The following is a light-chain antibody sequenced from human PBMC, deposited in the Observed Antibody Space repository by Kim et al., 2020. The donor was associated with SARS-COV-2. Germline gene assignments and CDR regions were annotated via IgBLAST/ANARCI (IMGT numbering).Light chain of an antibody. Sequence: VSPGQAASITCSGDKLGDKYACWYQQKPGQSPVLVIYQDSKRPSGIPERFSGSNSGNTATLTISGTQAMDEADYYCQAWDSSTEVFGGGTQLTVL. J-gene: IGLJ3*02. CDR3: QAWDSSTEV. CDR1: KLGDKY. V-gene: IGLV3-1*01. CDR2: QDS.